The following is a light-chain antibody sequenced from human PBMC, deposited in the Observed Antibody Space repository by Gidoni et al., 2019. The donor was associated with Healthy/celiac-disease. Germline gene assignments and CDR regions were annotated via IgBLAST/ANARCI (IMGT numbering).Light chain of an antibody. CDR2: KAS. CDR3: QQYNSYSRTWT. J-gene: IGKJ1*01. Sequence: DIQITQSPSTLSASVGDRVTITCRASQSISSRLAWYQQKPGKAPKLLIYKASSLESGVPSRFSGSGSGTEFTLTISSLQPDDFATYYCQQYNSYSRTWTFGQGTKVEIK. V-gene: IGKV1-5*03. CDR1: QSISSR.